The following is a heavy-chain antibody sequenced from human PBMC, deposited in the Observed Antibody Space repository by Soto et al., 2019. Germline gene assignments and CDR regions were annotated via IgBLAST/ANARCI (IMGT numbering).Heavy chain of an antibody. CDR2: IIPIFGTA. V-gene: IGHV1-69*12. CDR3: ARGNHRWLQLWYFDL. CDR1: GSTFSSYT. Sequence: QVQLVQSGAEVKKPGSSVTVSCKASGSTFSSYTISWVRQAPGQGLEWMGGIIPIFGTANYGQKFQGRVTITADESTSTAYMELSSLRSEDTAVYYCARGNHRWLQLWYFDLWGRGTLVTVSS. D-gene: IGHD5-12*01. J-gene: IGHJ2*01.